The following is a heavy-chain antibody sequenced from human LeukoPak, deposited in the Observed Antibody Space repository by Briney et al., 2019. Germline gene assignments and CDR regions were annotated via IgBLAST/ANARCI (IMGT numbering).Heavy chain of an antibody. CDR3: ASDSSGYYFTPSGY. J-gene: IGHJ4*02. Sequence: ASVKVSCKGSGYTLSNHAFSWVRQAPGQGLEWMGGIIPIFGTANYAQKFQGRVTITADESTSTAYMELSSLRSEDTAVYYCASDSSGYYFTPSGYWGQGTLVTVSS. D-gene: IGHD3-22*01. V-gene: IGHV1-69*13. CDR2: IIPIFGTA. CDR1: GYTLSNHA.